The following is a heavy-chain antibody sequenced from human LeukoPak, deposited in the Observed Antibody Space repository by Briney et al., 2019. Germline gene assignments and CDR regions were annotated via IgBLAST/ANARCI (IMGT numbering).Heavy chain of an antibody. CDR3: AKKVVVGATSPYSDFQD. CDR2: ISGSGVTT. D-gene: IGHD1-26*01. Sequence: GGSLRLSCAASGFTFPNYAMSWVRQAPGKGLEWVSAISGSGVTTHYAGSVKGRFSISRDNSKNTLYLQMNSLRAEDTALYYCAKKVVVGATSPYSDFQDWGQGTLVTVSS. V-gene: IGHV3-23*01. CDR1: GFTFPNYA. J-gene: IGHJ1*01.